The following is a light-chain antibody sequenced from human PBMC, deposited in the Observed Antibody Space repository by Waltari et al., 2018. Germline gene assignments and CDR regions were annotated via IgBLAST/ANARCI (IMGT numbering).Light chain of an antibody. CDR3: SSYAGSSKGV. Sequence: QSALTQPASVSGSPGQSITISCTGTSSDVGTYKRVSWYQQHPGKAPQLMIYAVSKRPSGVSDRFSGSKSGDMASLTISGLQPEDEAEYFCSSYAGSSKGVFGGGTKVTVL. J-gene: IGLJ2*01. CDR1: SSDVGTYKR. CDR2: AVS. V-gene: IGLV2-23*02.